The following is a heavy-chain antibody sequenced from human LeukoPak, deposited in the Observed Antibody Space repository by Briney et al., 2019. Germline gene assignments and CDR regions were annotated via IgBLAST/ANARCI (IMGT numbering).Heavy chain of an antibody. CDR2: ISGSGGST. CDR1: GFTFSSHV. D-gene: IGHD3-16*01. J-gene: IGHJ4*02. CDR3: AKGLGGATRN. Sequence: PGGSLRLSCAASGFTFSSHVMSWVRQAPGKGLEGVSAISGSGGSTYYADSVKGRFTISRDNSKDTLYLQMNSLRAEDTAVYYCAKGLGGATRNWGQGTLVTVSS. V-gene: IGHV3-23*01.